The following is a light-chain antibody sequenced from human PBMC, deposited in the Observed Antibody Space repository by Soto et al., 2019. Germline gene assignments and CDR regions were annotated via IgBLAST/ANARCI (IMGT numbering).Light chain of an antibody. CDR3: GAYVGARSYV. V-gene: IGLV2-23*01. CDR1: NNL. J-gene: IGLJ1*01. Sequence: QSALTQPASVSGSPGQSITISCTGTNNLVSWYQQHPGKAPKVVLYEGTKRPSGVSNRFSGSNSGSTASLTISGLQAEDEAHYFCGAYVGARSYVFGPGTKLTVL. CDR2: EGT.